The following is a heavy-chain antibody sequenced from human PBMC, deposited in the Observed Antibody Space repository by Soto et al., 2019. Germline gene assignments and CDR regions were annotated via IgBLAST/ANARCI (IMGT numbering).Heavy chain of an antibody. D-gene: IGHD3-22*01. CDR1: GFTFSSYA. V-gene: IGHV3-23*01. Sequence: GGSLRLSCAASGFTFSSYAMSWVRQAPGKGLEWVSAISGSGGSTYYAEYVKGRFIISRDNSKNTLYLQMNSLRAQDTAVYYFAKGVHYYDSSGYYSNNLPIHYWGQGTLVTVSS. CDR2: ISGSGGST. J-gene: IGHJ4*02. CDR3: AKGVHYYDSSGYYSNNLPIHY.